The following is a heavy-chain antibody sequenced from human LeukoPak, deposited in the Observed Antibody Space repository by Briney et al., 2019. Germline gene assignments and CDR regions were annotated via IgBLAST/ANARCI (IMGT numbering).Heavy chain of an antibody. Sequence: SETLSLTCSVSGYSISSGNYWGWIRQPPGKTLEWIVSTYHSGSTQLHPSLHSRVTISVDTSKNQFLLNLSSVTATDTAVYYCARGEVGSIGRLGYWGQGILVTVSS. CDR1: GYSISSGNY. D-gene: IGHD1-26*01. V-gene: IGHV4-38-2*02. CDR3: ARGEVGSIGRLGY. J-gene: IGHJ4*02. CDR2: TYHSGST.